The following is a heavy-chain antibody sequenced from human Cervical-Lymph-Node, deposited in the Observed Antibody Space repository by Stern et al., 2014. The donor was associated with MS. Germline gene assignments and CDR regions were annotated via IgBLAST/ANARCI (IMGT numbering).Heavy chain of an antibody. CDR3: ARGWGAERSY. CDR1: GASIRSGHYN. V-gene: IGHV4-31*03. Sequence: QVQLQESGPGLVKPSQTLSLTCTVSGASIRSGHYNWHWTRQHPGKGFEWIGYIYYSGSTYYNPSLKSRVTISVDKSKNQFSLKLSSVTAADTAVYYCARGWGAERSYWGQGALVTVSS. CDR2: IYYSGST. J-gene: IGHJ4*02. D-gene: IGHD1-26*01.